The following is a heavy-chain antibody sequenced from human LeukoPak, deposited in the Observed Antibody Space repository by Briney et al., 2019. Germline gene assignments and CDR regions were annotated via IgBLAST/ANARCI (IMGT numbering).Heavy chain of an antibody. D-gene: IGHD1-1*01. CDR3: ARLDSATDDDY. J-gene: IGHJ4*02. CDR2: IYHGGST. CDR1: GYSISGGYY. Sequence: SETLSLTCTVSGYSISGGYYWGWIRQPPGKGLEWIGSIYHGGSTYYNPSLKSRVTISVDTSKNRFSLKLSSVTAADTAVYYCARLDSATDDDYWGQGTLVTVSS. V-gene: IGHV4-38-2*02.